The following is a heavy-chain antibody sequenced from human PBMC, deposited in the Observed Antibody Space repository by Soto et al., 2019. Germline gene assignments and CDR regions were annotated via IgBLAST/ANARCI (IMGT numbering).Heavy chain of an antibody. Sequence: ASVKVSCKASGGTFSSYAISWVRQAPGQGLEWMGGIIPIFGTANYAQKFQGRVTITADESTSTAYMELSSLRSEDTAVYYCARAYYYDSSGYYRDNWFDPWGQGTLVTVSS. CDR1: GGTFSSYA. CDR2: IIPIFGTA. V-gene: IGHV1-69*13. D-gene: IGHD3-22*01. J-gene: IGHJ5*02. CDR3: ARAYYYDSSGYYRDNWFDP.